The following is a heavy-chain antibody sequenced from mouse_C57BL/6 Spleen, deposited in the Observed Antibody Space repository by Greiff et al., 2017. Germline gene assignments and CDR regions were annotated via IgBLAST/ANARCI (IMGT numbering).Heavy chain of an antibody. CDR3: ARDDEDAMDY. D-gene: IGHD2-3*01. CDR2: ISDGGSYT. CDR1: GFTFSSYA. Sequence: EVQVVESGGGLVKPGGSLKLSCAASGFTFSSYAMSWVRQTPEKRLEWVATISDGGSYTYYPDNVKGRFTISRDNAKNNLYLQMSHLKSEDTAMYYCARDDEDAMDYWGQGTSVTVSS. J-gene: IGHJ4*01. V-gene: IGHV5-4*01.